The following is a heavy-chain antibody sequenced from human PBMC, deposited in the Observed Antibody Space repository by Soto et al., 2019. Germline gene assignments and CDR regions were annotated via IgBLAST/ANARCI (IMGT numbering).Heavy chain of an antibody. CDR3: TTEPDYDILTGFQY. J-gene: IGHJ3*01. CDR2: IIPIFRTT. D-gene: IGHD3-9*01. CDR1: GGTFSIDA. V-gene: IGHV1-69*13. Sequence: SVKVSCKASGGTFSIDAFIWVRQAPGQGLEWMGGIIPIFRTTNYAPKFQGRVTITADESTSTAYMELSSLRSEDTAVYYCTTEPDYDILTGFQYWGQGTMVTVSS.